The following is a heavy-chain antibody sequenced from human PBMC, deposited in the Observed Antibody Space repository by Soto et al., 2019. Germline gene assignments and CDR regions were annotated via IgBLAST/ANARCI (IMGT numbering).Heavy chain of an antibody. CDR2: TYYRSKWNN. CDR1: GDSVSSVSAA. D-gene: IGHD3-10*01. J-gene: IGHJ6*02. CDR3: AAISWFSGMDV. V-gene: IGHV6-1*01. Sequence: PSQTLSLTCAISGDSVSSVSAAWSWIRQSPSRGLEWLGRTYYRSKWNNDYAVAVRSRVTINPDTSKNQFSLQLYSLTPEDTAVYYCAAISWFSGMDVWGQGNPVTVSS.